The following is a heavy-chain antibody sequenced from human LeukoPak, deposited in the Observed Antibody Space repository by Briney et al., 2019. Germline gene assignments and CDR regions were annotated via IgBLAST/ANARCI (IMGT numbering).Heavy chain of an antibody. J-gene: IGHJ4*02. V-gene: IGHV3-21*01. CDR1: RFTFSTYS. CDR3: ARDRNTDFWSGYYTNYFDY. Sequence: GGSLRLSCAASRFTFSTYSMNWVRQAPGKGLEWVSSISSRSTYIYYADSVKGRFTISRDNAKNSLYLQMNSLRAEDTAVYYCARDRNTDFWSGYYTNYFDYWGQGTLVTVSS. CDR2: ISSRSTYI. D-gene: IGHD3-3*01.